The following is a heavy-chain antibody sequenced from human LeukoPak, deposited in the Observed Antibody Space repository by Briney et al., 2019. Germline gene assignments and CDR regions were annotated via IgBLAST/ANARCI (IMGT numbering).Heavy chain of an antibody. J-gene: IGHJ4*02. CDR2: ISGTDGST. CDR3: AKDGGQGADY. Sequence: GGSLRLSCAASGFSFSSYAMSWVRQAPGKGLEWFSGISGTDGSTYYADSVKGRFTISRDNSKNTLYLQMNSLRAEDMAVYYCAKDGGQGADYWGQGTLVSVSS. D-gene: IGHD3-16*01. CDR1: GFSFSSYA. V-gene: IGHV3-23*01.